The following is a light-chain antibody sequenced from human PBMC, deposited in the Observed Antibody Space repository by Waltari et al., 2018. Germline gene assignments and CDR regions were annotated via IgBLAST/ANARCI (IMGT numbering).Light chain of an antibody. CDR1: QSVSRT. J-gene: IGKJ1*01. Sequence: IVLTQSPGTLSLSPGERATLSCRASQSVSRTLAWYQQKPGQAPRLLIYGASTRATGSPDRFSGSGSGTDFSLTISRLEPEDFAVYYCQHYVRLPATFGQGTKVEIK. CDR2: GAS. V-gene: IGKV3-20*01. CDR3: QHYVRLPAT.